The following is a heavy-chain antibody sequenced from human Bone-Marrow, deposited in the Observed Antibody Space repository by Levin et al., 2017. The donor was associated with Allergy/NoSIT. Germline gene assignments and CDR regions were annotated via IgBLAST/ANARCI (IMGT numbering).Heavy chain of an antibody. V-gene: IGHV3-30*18. CDR2: ISYDGSNK. Sequence: AGGSLRLSCAASGFTFSSYGMHWVRQAPGKGLEWVAVISYDGSNKFYTDSVKGRLTVSRDNSKNTLFLQMNSLRAEDTAVYYCAKDYCNSTSCYLFENWGQGTLVTVSS. CDR3: AKDYCNSTSCYLFEN. J-gene: IGHJ4*02. CDR1: GFTFSSYG. D-gene: IGHD2-2*01.